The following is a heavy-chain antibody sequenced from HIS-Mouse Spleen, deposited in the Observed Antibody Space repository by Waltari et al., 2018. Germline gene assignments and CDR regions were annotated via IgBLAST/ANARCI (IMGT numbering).Heavy chain of an antibody. Sequence: QVQLQQWGAGLLKPSETLSLTCAVYGGSFSGYYWSWIRQPPGKGLEWIGELNHSGSTNYNRSRKSRVTRSVETSKNQCSRKLSSVTAADTAVYYCARGEAEIAAAAYYYYYGMDVWGQGTTVTVSS. D-gene: IGHD6-13*01. CDR3: ARGEAEIAAAAYYYYYGMDV. J-gene: IGHJ6*02. CDR2: LNHSGST. CDR1: GGSFSGYY. V-gene: IGHV4-34*01.